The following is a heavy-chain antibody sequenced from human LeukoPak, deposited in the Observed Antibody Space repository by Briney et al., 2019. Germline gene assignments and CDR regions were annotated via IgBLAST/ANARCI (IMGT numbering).Heavy chain of an antibody. CDR1: GFTFSSYS. J-gene: IGHJ4*02. D-gene: IGHD5-18*01. CDR3: ARDRGYTYGHPLDY. Sequence: PGGSLRLSCVASGFTFSSYSMNWVRQAPGKGLEWVALIWHDGSNKYYGDSVKDRFTISRDNSKNTLYLQMDSLRDEDTAVYYCARDRGYTYGHPLDYWGQGTLVTVSS. V-gene: IGHV3-33*08. CDR2: IWHDGSNK.